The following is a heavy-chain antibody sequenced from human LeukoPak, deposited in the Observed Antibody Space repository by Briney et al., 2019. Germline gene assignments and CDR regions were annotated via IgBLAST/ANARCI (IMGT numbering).Heavy chain of an antibody. V-gene: IGHV7-4-1*02. Sequence: GASVKVSRKASGYTFTHYAINWVRQAPGQGLEWMGWINTNTGNPTYAQDFTGRFVFFLDTSVSTAYLQISGLKADDTAVYYCARGSEGGYVFDYWGQGTLVTVSS. CDR2: INTNTGNP. CDR3: ARGSEGGYVFDY. CDR1: GYTFTHYA. D-gene: IGHD5-12*01. J-gene: IGHJ4*02.